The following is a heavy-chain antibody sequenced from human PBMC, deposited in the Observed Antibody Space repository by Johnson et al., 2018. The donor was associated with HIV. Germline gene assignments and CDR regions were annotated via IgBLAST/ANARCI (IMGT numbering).Heavy chain of an antibody. CDR3: ARDLTEGGYSSGYYAFDI. D-gene: IGHD5-18*01. J-gene: IGHJ3*02. CDR2: IGTAGYT. Sequence: VQLVESGGGLVQPGGSLRLSCAASGFTVSSNYMSWVRQAPGKGLEWVSVIGTAGYTYYPGSVKGRFTISRENAKNSLYLQMNSLRPEDTAVYYCARDLTEGGYSSGYYAFDIWGQGTMVTVSS. CDR1: GFTVSSNY. V-gene: IGHV3-13*01.